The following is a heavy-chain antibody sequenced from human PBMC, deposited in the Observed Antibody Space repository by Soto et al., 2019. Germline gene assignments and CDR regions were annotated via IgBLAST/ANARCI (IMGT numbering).Heavy chain of an antibody. CDR1: GETISRFT. D-gene: IGHD3-3*01. CDR3: TTLGP. CDR2: IHDGLTQT. J-gene: IGHJ4*02. V-gene: IGHV1-69*02. Sequence: QLVQSGTEVKRPGTSVKVSCKASGETISRFTVGWVRQAPGQGLKWMGRIHDGLTQTHFVETFQGRLSFTADTGANTVYMELTNLTSADTAVYYCTTLGPWGQGTLVSVPS.